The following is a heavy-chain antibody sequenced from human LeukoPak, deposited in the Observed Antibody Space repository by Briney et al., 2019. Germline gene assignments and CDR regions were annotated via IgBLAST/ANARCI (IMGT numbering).Heavy chain of an antibody. V-gene: IGHV3-53*01. Sequence: GGSLRLSCAASGFTVSSNYMSWVRQAPGKGLEWVSVIYSGGSTYYADSVKGRSTISRDNSKNTLYLQMNSLRAEDTAVYYCAKDRDIVVVPAAQSDYWGQGTLVTVSS. CDR2: IYSGGST. D-gene: IGHD2-2*01. CDR1: GFTVSSNY. J-gene: IGHJ4*02. CDR3: AKDRDIVVVPAAQSDY.